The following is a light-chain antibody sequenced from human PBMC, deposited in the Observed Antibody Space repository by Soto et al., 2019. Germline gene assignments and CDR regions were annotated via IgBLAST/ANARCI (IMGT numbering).Light chain of an antibody. Sequence: QSALTQPRSVSGSPGQSVTISCTGTSSDVGRYNYVSWYQHHPCTAPKVMIYDVSERTSGVPDRFSGSKSGNTASLTIYGVQAEDEADYYCCSYAGSPRFVFGTGTKLTVL. CDR1: SSDVGRYNY. V-gene: IGLV2-11*01. J-gene: IGLJ1*01. CDR3: CSYAGSPRFV. CDR2: DVS.